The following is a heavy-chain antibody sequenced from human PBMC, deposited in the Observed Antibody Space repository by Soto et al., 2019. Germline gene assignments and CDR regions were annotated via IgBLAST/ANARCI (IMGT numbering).Heavy chain of an antibody. J-gene: IGHJ4*01. V-gene: IGHV3-33*01. Sequence: QVQLVESGGGVVQPGRSLRLSCAASGFTFSSYGMHWVRQAPGKGMEWVAVIWYDGSNKYYADSVKGRFTISRDNSKNTLYLQMNRLRAEDTAVYYCARDRLSLGLLWGHVTLVTVSS. D-gene: IGHD1-26*01. CDR2: IWYDGSNK. CDR3: ARDRLSLGLL. CDR1: GFTFSSYG.